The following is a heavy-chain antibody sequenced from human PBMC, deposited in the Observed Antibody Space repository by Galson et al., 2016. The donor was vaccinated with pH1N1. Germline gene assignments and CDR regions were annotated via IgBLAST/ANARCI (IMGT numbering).Heavy chain of an antibody. J-gene: IGHJ2*01. CDR1: GYTFTSYY. CDR3: AREDYYDVDLSDWYFDL. Sequence: SVKVSCKASGYTFTSYYMHWVRQAPGQGLEWMGRIIPILGSTNYAQKFQGKITITADESTSTAYMELNSLRSEDTALYYCAREDYYDVDLSDWYFDLWGRGTLVTVSS. V-gene: IGHV1-69*13. CDR2: IIPILGST. D-gene: IGHD3-22*01.